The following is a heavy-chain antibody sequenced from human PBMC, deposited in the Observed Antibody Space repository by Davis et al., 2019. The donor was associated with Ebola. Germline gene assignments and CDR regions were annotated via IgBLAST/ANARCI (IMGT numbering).Heavy chain of an antibody. CDR2: TSYDGSNS. CDR1: GFTFSSYA. Sequence: GESLKISCAASGFTFSSYAMHWVRQAPGKGLEWVALTSYDGSNSYYADSVKGRFTISRDSSKNTLDLQMNSLRAEDTALYSCTKGDRDYSSSPFDYWGQGTLVTVSS. J-gene: IGHJ4*02. CDR3: TKGDRDYSSSPFDY. D-gene: IGHD3-22*01. V-gene: IGHV3-30*18.